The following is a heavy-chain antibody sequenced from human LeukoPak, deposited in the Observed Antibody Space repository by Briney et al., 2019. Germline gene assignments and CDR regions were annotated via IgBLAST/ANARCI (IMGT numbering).Heavy chain of an antibody. J-gene: IGHJ5*02. CDR2: IYYSGST. CDR1: GGSISSYY. CDR3: ARTDYYDSSGYYNSVWFAP. D-gene: IGHD3-22*01. Sequence: SETLSLTCTVSGGSISSYYWSWIRQPPGKGLEWIGYIYYSGSTNYNPSLKSRVTISVDTSKNQFSLKLSSVTAADTAVYYCARTDYYDSSGYYNSVWFAPWGQGTLVTVSS. V-gene: IGHV4-59*01.